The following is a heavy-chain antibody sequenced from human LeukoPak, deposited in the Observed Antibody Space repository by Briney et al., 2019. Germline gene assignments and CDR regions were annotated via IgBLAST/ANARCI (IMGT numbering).Heavy chain of an antibody. J-gene: IGHJ4*02. CDR1: GFNFDRYT. D-gene: IGHD5-18*01. CDR2: AGWAGGTT. Sequence: GGSLRLSCATSGFNFDRYTIHWVRQAPGKGLERVSLAGWAGGTTYYSDSVRGRFTISRDSGKNSLYLQMNRLTTDDTAFYFCAKELDTMFFDYWGQGALVTVSS. CDR3: AKELDTMFFDY. V-gene: IGHV3-43*01.